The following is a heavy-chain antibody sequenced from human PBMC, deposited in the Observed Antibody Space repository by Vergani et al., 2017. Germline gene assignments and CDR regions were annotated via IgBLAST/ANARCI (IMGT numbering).Heavy chain of an antibody. CDR3: ARDLSASYYYYGMDV. V-gene: IGHV1-46*01. CDR2: INPSGGST. Sequence: QVQLVQSGAEVKKPGASVKVSCKASGYTFTSYYMHWVRQAPGQGLEWMGIINPSGGSTSYAQKFQGRVTMTRDTSTSTVYMELSSLRSEDTAVYYCARDLSASYYYYGMDVWGQGTTVTVSS. D-gene: IGHD6-25*01. J-gene: IGHJ6*02. CDR1: GYTFTSYY.